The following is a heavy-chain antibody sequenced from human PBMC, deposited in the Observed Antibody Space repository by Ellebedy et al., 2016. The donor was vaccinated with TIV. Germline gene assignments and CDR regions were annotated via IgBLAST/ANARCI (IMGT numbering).Heavy chain of an antibody. Sequence: AASVKVSCKTSGYTFTSYGVSWVRQAPGQGLEWMGWINGLNGKTKYARKVQGRVTLTTDTAARTVYMELTRLRSDDTAVYYCARDNTVGDTNWFDPWGQGTLVIVSP. CDR1: GYTFTSYG. D-gene: IGHD1-26*01. J-gene: IGHJ5*02. CDR2: INGLNGKT. CDR3: ARDNTVGDTNWFDP. V-gene: IGHV1-18*01.